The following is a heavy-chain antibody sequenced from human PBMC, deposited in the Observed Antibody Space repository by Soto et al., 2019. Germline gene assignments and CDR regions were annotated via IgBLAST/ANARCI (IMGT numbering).Heavy chain of an antibody. D-gene: IGHD2-15*01. CDR2: INAGNGNT. J-gene: IGHJ6*02. Sequence: ASVKVSCKASGFTFTSYAMHWVRQAPGQRLEWMGWINAGNGNTKYSQKFQGRVTITRDTSASTAYMELSSLRSEDTAVYYCARGLPRSHYYYYGMDVWGQGTTVTVSS. CDR1: GFTFTSYA. V-gene: IGHV1-3*01. CDR3: ARGLPRSHYYYYGMDV.